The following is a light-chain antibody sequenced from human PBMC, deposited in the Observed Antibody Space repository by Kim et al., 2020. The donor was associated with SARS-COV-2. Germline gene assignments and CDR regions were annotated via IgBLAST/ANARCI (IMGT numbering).Light chain of an antibody. J-gene: IGKJ1*01. Sequence: EMVMTQSPATLSVSPGETATLSCRASQSVRRNVAWYQQRPGQAPRLLIYGASTRATDIPARFSGSGSGTEFTLTISSLQSEDSAVYYCQEYNNWAPWTFGQGTKVEIK. CDR3: QEYNNWAPWT. CDR2: GAS. CDR1: QSVRRN. V-gene: IGKV3-15*01.